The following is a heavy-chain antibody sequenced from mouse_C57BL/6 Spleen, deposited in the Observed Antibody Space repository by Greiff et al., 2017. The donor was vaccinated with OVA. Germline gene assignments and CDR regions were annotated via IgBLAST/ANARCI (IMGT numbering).Heavy chain of an antibody. V-gene: IGHV1-72*01. CDR1: GYTFPSYW. CDR2: IDPNSGGT. J-gene: IGHJ4*01. D-gene: IGHD1-1*01. CDR3: ARRSTVVAGDAMDY. Sequence: QVQLQQPGAELVQPGASVKLSCKASGYTFPSYWMHWVKQRPGRGLEWIGRIDPNSGGTKYLEKFKSKATLTVDKPSSTAYMQLSSLTSEDSAVYDCARRSTVVAGDAMDYWGQGTSVTVSS.